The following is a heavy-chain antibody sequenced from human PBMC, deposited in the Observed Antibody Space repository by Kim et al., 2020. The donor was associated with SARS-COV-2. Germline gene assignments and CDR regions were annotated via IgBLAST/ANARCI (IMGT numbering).Heavy chain of an antibody. CDR1: GFTFSSYW. D-gene: IGHD6-13*01. Sequence: VGSLRLSCAASGFTFSSYWMSWVRQAPGKGLEWVANIKQDGSEKYYVDSVKGRFTISRDNAKNSLYLQMNSLRAEDTAVYYCARLPRVPFVAAATLYYYGMDVWGQGTTVTVSS. CDR3: ARLPRVPFVAAATLYYYGMDV. V-gene: IGHV3-7*01. J-gene: IGHJ6*02. CDR2: IKQDGSEK.